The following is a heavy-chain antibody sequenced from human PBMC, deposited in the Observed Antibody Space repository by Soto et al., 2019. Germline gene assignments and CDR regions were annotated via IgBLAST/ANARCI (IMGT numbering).Heavy chain of an antibody. CDR2: FDPGDGET. Sequence: QVQLVQSGAEVKRPGASVKVYCKVSGYTLTELSMHWVRQAHGKGLEGMGGFDPGDGETIYAQKFQGRLTITEDTSTETAHIELSSLRSEDTAAYYCATPLLSPAPHYSFDIWGQGTTVTVSS. V-gene: IGHV1-24*01. CDR3: ATPLLSPAPHYSFDI. D-gene: IGHD3-10*01. J-gene: IGHJ3*02. CDR1: GYTLTELS.